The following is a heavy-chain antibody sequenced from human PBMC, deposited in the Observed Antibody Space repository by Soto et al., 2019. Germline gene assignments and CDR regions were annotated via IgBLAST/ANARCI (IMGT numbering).Heavy chain of an antibody. J-gene: IGHJ4*02. CDR3: ASTNAAVAGNHSFDY. V-gene: IGHV3-33*01. CDR2: IWYDGSNK. Sequence: QVQLVESGGGVVQPGRSLRLSCAASGFTFSSYGMHWVRQAPGKGLEWVAVIWYDGSNKYYADSAKGRFTISRDNSKNTLYLQMNSLRAEDTAVYYCASTNAAVAGNHSFDYWGQGTLVTVSS. CDR1: GFTFSSYG. D-gene: IGHD6-19*01.